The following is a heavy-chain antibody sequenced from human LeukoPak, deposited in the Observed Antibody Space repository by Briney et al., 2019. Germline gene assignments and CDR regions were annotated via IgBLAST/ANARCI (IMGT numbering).Heavy chain of an antibody. CDR1: GFTFSSYA. V-gene: IGHV3-30*04. D-gene: IGHD2-2*03. CDR3: AKLFGYCSSTSCPTGY. CDR2: ISYDGSNK. J-gene: IGHJ4*02. Sequence: GGSLRLSCAASGFTFSSYAMHWARQAPGKGLEWVAVISYDGSNKYYADSVKGRFTISRDNSKNTLYLQMNSLRAEDTAVYYCAKLFGYCSSTSCPTGYWGQGTLVTVSS.